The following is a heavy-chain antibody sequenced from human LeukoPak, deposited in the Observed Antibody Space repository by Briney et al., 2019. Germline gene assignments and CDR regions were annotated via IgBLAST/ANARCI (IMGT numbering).Heavy chain of an antibody. J-gene: IGHJ4*02. Sequence: GGSLRLSCAASGFTFGSYAMSWVRQAPGKGLEWVSAISGSGGSTYYADSVKGRFTISRDNSKNTLYLQMNSLRAEDTAVYYCAKLGIAVGGGDYFDYWGQGTLVTVSS. CDR3: AKLGIAVGGGDYFDY. V-gene: IGHV3-23*01. CDR1: GFTFGSYA. D-gene: IGHD6-19*01. CDR2: ISGSGGST.